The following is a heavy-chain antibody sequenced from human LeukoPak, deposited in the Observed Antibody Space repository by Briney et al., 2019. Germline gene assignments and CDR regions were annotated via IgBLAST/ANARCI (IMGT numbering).Heavy chain of an antibody. CDR3: ARDLGFSIAVAGTRYYYYYMDV. CDR1: GYTFTGYY. V-gene: IGHV1-2*02. J-gene: IGHJ6*03. Sequence: ASVTVSCKASGYTFTGYYMHWVRQAPGQGLEWMGWINPNSGGTNYAQKLQGRVTMTTDTSTSTAYMELRSLRSDDTAVYYCARDLGFSIAVAGTRYYYYYMDVWGKGTTVTVSS. CDR2: INPNSGGT. D-gene: IGHD6-19*01.